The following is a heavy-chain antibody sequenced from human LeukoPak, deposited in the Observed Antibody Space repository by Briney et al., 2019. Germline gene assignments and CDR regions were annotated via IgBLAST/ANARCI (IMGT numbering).Heavy chain of an antibody. J-gene: IGHJ4*02. CDR2: IDPNNVAT. CDR3: ARDLKDDGFGAEGSLDF. CDR1: CYTFTSNF. V-gene: IGHV1-2*02. Sequence: ASVKVSCKALCYTFTSNFVIWVRQAPGQGPEWVGWIDPNNVATYYAQPFEGRVTMARDTSSTTVYMELASLTSDDTAVYYCARDLKDDGFGAEGSLDFWGQGALVTASS. D-gene: IGHD3-10*01.